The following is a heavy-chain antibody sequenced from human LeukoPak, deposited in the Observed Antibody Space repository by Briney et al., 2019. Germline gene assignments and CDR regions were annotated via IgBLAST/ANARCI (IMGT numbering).Heavy chain of an antibody. V-gene: IGHV4-30-2*01. D-gene: IGHD3/OR15-3a*01. CDR3: ARPTGGGLVIN. Sequence: PSETLSLTCTVSGGSISSGGYYWSWIRQPPGKGLEWIGFIQDGGSTSYKSSLKSRVAISVDRSKNQFSLTLSSVAAADTAVYYCARPTGGGLVINWGQGTLVTVSS. CDR1: GGSISSGGYY. J-gene: IGHJ4*02. CDR2: IQDGGST.